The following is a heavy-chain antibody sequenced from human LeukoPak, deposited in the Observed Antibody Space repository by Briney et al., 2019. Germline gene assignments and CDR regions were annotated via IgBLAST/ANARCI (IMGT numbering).Heavy chain of an antibody. J-gene: IGHJ3*02. CDR2: IYYSGST. D-gene: IGHD6-13*01. V-gene: IGHV4-59*01. CDR3: ARELEQQPHDAFDI. Sequence: PSETLSLTCTVSGGSISSYYWSWIRQPPGKGLEWIGYIYYSGSTNYNPSLKSRVTISVDTSKNQFSLKLSSVTAADTAVYYCARELEQQPHDAFDIWGQGTMVTVSS. CDR1: GGSISSYY.